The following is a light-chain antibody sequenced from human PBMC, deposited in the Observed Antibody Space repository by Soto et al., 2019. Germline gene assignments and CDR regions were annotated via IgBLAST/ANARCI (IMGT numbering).Light chain of an antibody. Sequence: DIQMTQSPSSLSASVGDRVTITCRASQSISSYLNWYQQKPGKAPKLLIYAASSLQSGVPSRFSGSGSGTAFTLTIRSLQPEDFASYYCQQSYSTLTFGPGTKVDIK. J-gene: IGKJ3*01. CDR1: QSISSY. V-gene: IGKV1-39*01. CDR2: AAS. CDR3: QQSYSTLT.